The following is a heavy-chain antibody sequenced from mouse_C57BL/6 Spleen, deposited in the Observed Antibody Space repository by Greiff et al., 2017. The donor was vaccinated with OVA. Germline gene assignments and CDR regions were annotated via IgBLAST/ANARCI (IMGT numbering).Heavy chain of an antibody. CDR3: ARGEELGLWFAY. D-gene: IGHD4-1*01. J-gene: IGHJ3*01. CDR1: GYTFTDYY. Sequence: QVQLQQSGAELVRPGASVKLSCKASGYTFTDYYINWVKQRPGQGLEWIARIYPGSGNTYYNEKFKGKATLTAEKSSSTAYMQLSSLTSEDSAVYFCARGEELGLWFAYWGQGTLVTVSA. CDR2: IYPGSGNT. V-gene: IGHV1-76*01.